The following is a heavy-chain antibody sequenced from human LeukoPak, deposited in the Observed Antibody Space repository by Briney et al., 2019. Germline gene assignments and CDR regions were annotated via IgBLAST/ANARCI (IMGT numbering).Heavy chain of an antibody. CDR1: GYTFISYD. CDR3: ARGPPESTSSDS. J-gene: IGHJ4*02. V-gene: IGHV1-8*01. Sequence: ASVTVSCKASGYTFISYDVNWVRQAAGQGLEWIGWMRPNNGNTGYAQKFQDRVTMTRDTSINTAYMELRSLTSEDTAVYYCARGPPESTSSDSWGQGTLVTISS. D-gene: IGHD2-2*01. CDR2: MRPNNGNT.